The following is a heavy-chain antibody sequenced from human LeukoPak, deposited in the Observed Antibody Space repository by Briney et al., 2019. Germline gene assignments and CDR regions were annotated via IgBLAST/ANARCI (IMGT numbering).Heavy chain of an antibody. CDR2: ISPTGGT. D-gene: IGHD3-10*01. J-gene: IGHJ4*02. CDR3: ARRSVTRWYYSD. Sequence: SETLSLTCSFSGGSISSYYWSWIRQPPGKGLEWIGYISPTGGTNYNPSLTGRVTVSVDTSKNLFSLILDPVTAADTAVYFCARRSVTRWYYSDWGQGTLVTVSS. V-gene: IGHV4-4*09. CDR1: GGSISSYY.